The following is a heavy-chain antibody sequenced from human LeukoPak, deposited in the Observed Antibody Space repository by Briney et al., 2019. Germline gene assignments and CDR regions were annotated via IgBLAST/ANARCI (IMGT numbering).Heavy chain of an antibody. V-gene: IGHV3-21*01. CDR3: ARAIRSVAQYYYYYYMDV. J-gene: IGHJ6*03. CDR1: GFTFSSYS. D-gene: IGHD2-15*01. CDR2: ISSSSSYI. Sequence: PGGSLRLSCAASGFTFSSYSMNWVRQAPGKGLEWVSSISSSSSYIYYADSVKGRFTISRDNAKNSLYLQMNSLRAEDTAVYYCARAIRSVAQYYYYYYMDVWGKGTTVTVSS.